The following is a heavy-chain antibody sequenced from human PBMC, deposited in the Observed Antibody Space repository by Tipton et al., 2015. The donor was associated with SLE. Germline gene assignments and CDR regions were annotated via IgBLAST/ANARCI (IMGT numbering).Heavy chain of an antibody. Sequence: TLSLTCTVSGGYISSHYWSWIRQPTGKGLEWIGYIYYSGSISYNPSLKSRVTISVDTSKNQFSLKLSSVTAADTAVYYCAREWGDAFDIWGQGTMVTVSS. V-gene: IGHV4-59*11. CDR1: GGYISSHY. D-gene: IGHD3-16*01. J-gene: IGHJ3*02. CDR2: IYYSGSI. CDR3: AREWGDAFDI.